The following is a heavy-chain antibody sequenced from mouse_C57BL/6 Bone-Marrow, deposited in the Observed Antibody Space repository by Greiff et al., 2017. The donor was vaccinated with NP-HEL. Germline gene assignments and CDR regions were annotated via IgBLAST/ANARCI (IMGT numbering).Heavy chain of an antibody. Sequence: VKLMESGPGLVQPSQSLSITCTVSGFSLTSYGAHWVRQSPGKGLEWLGVIWSGGSTDYNAAFISRLSISKDNSKSQVFFKMNSLQADDTAIYYCARKATAFLGYFDVWGTGTTVTVSS. CDR3: ARKATAFLGYFDV. V-gene: IGHV2-2*01. CDR1: GFSLTSYG. CDR2: IWSGGST. J-gene: IGHJ1*03. D-gene: IGHD1-2*01.